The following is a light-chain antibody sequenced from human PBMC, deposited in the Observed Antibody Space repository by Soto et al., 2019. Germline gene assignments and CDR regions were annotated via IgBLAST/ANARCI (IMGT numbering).Light chain of an antibody. CDR3: NSYTLSRTVV. CDR1: ISDIGAHDF. CDR2: EVT. J-gene: IGLJ2*01. Sequence: QSALTQPASVSGSPGQSITLSCTGTISDIGAHDFVSWYQHHPDKAPKLIIYEVTKWPSGVSTRFSGSKTGNTASLTISGLQAEDEADYYCNSYTLSRTVVFGGGTKLTVL. V-gene: IGLV2-14*01.